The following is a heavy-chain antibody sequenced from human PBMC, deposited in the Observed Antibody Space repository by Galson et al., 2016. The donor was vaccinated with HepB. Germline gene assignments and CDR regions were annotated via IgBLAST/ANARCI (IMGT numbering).Heavy chain of an antibody. CDR1: GDSISSDY. CDR2: IYYSGST. D-gene: IGHD3-22*01. J-gene: IGHJ4*02. V-gene: IGHV4-59*01. Sequence: LTCTVSGDSISSDYWSWIRQPPGKGLEWIGYIYYSGSTNYNPSLKSRVTISVDTSKNQFSLKLNSVTAADTAVYYCARGDYDTRGYTMTFDYWGQGTLVTVFS. CDR3: ARGDYDTRGYTMTFDY.